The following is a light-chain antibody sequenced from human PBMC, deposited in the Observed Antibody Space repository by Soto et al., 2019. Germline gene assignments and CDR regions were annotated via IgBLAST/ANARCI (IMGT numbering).Light chain of an antibody. Sequence: QSALTQPASVSGSPGQSITISCTGTSSDVGGYNYVSWYQQHPGNAPKLMIYDVSNRPSGVSNRFSGSKSGNTASLTISGLQAEDEADYYCSSDTSSSTVSYVFGTGTKLTVL. J-gene: IGLJ1*01. V-gene: IGLV2-14*01. CDR2: DVS. CDR1: SSDVGGYNY. CDR3: SSDTSSSTVSYV.